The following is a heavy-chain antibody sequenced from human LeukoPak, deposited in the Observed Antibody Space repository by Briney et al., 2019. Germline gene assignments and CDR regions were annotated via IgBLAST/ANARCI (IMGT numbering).Heavy chain of an antibody. Sequence: GGSLRLSCAASGFSVTSNHMNWVRQAPGKGLEWVSIIYAGGTTHYADSLNDRFTISRDDSINTLYLQMNSLRAEDTAVYYCARDSSSYYFDYWGQGTLVTVSS. V-gene: IGHV3-66*01. CDR2: IYAGGTT. J-gene: IGHJ4*02. CDR3: ARDSSSYYFDY. D-gene: IGHD6-6*01. CDR1: GFSVTSNH.